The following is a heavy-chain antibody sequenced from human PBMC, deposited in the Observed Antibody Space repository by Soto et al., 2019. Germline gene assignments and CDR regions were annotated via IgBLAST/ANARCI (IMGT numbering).Heavy chain of an antibody. D-gene: IGHD3-16*01. V-gene: IGHV3-30*18. CDR3: AKEGGEMAPDAFDI. CDR2: ISYDGSNK. CDR1: GFTFSSYG. J-gene: IGHJ3*02. Sequence: QVQLVESGGGVVQPGRSLRLSCAASGFTFSSYGMHWVRPAPGKGLEWVAVISYDGSNKYYADSVKGRFTISRDNSKNTLYLQMNSLRAEDTAVYYCAKEGGEMAPDAFDIWGQGTMVTVSS.